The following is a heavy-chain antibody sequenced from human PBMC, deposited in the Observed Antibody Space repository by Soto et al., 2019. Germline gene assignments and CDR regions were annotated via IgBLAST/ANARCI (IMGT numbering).Heavy chain of an antibody. CDR3: ARDRIGYCSGGSCYSLVLDY. D-gene: IGHD2-15*01. CDR2: TWYDGSNK. J-gene: IGHJ4*02. V-gene: IGHV3-33*08. CDR1: GFSFSSYG. Sequence: GGSLRLSCAASGFSFSSYGMHWVRQAPGKGLEWVAVTWYDGSNKYYADSVKGRFTISRDNSKNTLYLQMNSLRAEDTAVYYCARDRIGYCSGGSCYSLVLDYWGQGTLVTVSS.